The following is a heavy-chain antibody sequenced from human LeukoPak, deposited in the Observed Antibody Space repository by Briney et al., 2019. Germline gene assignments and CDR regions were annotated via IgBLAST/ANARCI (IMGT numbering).Heavy chain of an antibody. D-gene: IGHD2-2*01. CDR1: GFTFSNYA. Sequence: GGSLRLSCAASGFTFSNYAMDWVRQAQGRGLEWVSAISTGGDRAYYADSVKGRFTTSRDNSRNTLFLQLNNLRADDTAIYYCAVDCSSPSCYGQSAFDIWGQGTMVTVSS. V-gene: IGHV3-23*01. CDR3: AVDCSSPSCYGQSAFDI. J-gene: IGHJ3*02. CDR2: ISTGGDRA.